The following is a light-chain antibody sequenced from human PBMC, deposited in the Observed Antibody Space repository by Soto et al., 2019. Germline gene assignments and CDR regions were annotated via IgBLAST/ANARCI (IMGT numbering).Light chain of an antibody. CDR3: QQYDNWPQT. J-gene: IGKJ1*01. Sequence: EILLTQSPGTLSMSPGERATLSCRASQSVSSSYLAWYQQKPGQAPRLLIYGASTRDTGIPARFSGRGSGTEFTLTISSLQSVDFEVYYCQQYDNWPQTFGQGTKVDIK. V-gene: IGKV3-15*01. CDR2: GAS. CDR1: QSVSSSY.